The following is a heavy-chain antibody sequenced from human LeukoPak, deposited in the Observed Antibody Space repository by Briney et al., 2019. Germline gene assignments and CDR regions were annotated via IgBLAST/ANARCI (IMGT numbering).Heavy chain of an antibody. J-gene: IGHJ4*02. CDR3: ARPYDSNRDHSGYGY. V-gene: IGHV3-7*02. D-gene: IGHD5-12*01. Sequence: GGSLRLFCATSGFTFSNYWMSWVRQAPGKGLEWVANINQDGSEKYYVDSVKGRFTISRDNAKNSLYLQMNSLRAEDTAVYYCARPYDSNRDHSGYGYWGRGTLVTVSS. CDR1: GFTFSNYW. CDR2: INQDGSEK.